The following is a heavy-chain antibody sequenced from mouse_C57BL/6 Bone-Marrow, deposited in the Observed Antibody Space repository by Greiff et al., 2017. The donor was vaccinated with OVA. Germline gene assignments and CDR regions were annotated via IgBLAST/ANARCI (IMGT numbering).Heavy chain of an antibody. J-gene: IGHJ4*01. CDR3: ARLGLRGDYAMDD. Sequence: EVNVVESGGGLVKPGGSLKLSCAASGFTFSDYGMHWVRQAPEKGLEWVAYISRGSSTIYYADTVKGRFTISRDTAKNTLFLQMTSLRSEDTAMYYGARLGLRGDYAMDDWGQGTSVTVSS. CDR1: GFTFSDYG. V-gene: IGHV5-17*01. CDR2: ISRGSSTI. D-gene: IGHD2-4*01.